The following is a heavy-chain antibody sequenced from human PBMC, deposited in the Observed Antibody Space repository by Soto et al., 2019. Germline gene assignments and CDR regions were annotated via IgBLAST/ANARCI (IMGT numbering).Heavy chain of an antibody. V-gene: IGHV1-69*13. Sequence: GASVKVSCKASGGTFSSYAISWVRQAPGQGLEWMGGIIPIFGTANYAQKFQGRVTITADESTSTAYMELSSLRSEDTAVYYCAKDPLKDYDFWSGYGDPIYYYYGMDVWGQGTTVTVSS. CDR2: IIPIFGTA. CDR1: GGTFSSYA. CDR3: AKDPLKDYDFWSGYGDPIYYYYGMDV. D-gene: IGHD3-3*01. J-gene: IGHJ6*02.